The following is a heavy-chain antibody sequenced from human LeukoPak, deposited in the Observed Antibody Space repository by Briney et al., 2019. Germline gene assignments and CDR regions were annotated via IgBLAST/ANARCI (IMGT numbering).Heavy chain of an antibody. J-gene: IGHJ4*02. D-gene: IGHD2-8*01. Sequence: GTLRLSCATSGSTFTTYGMNWVRQAPGKGLEWVSGITGGGETTFYADSVKGRFTIPRDNHKNTLYLQMNSLRADDTAVYYCARDARLMAFDNWGQGTLVTVSS. CDR2: ITGGGETT. CDR3: ARDARLMAFDN. CDR1: GSTFTTYG. V-gene: IGHV3-23*01.